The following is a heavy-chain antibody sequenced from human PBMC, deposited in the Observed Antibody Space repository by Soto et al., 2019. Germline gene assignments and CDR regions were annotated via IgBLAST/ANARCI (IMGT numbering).Heavy chain of an antibody. D-gene: IGHD2-15*01. V-gene: IGHV3-64*01. CDR2: ISSNGGST. CDR1: GFTFSSYA. Sequence: EVQLVESGGGLVQPGGSRRLSCAASGFTFSSYAMHWVRQAPGKGLEYVSAISSNGGSTYYANSVKGRFTISRDNSKNTLYLQMGSLRAEDMAVYYCASGRWSVDYWGQGTLVTVSS. J-gene: IGHJ4*02. CDR3: ASGRWSVDY.